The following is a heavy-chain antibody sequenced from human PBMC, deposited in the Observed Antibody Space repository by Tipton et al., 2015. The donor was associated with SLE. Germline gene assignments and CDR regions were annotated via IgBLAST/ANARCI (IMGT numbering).Heavy chain of an antibody. Sequence: TLSLTCTVSGGSISSSSYYWGWIRQSPGKGLEWIGSIYYSGSTYYNPSLKSRVTVSADTSKNQFSLKLSSVTAADTAVYYCARERVIVLEPVAIPTAFDIWGQGTMVTVSS. CDR1: GGSISSSSYY. V-gene: IGHV4-39*07. CDR3: ARERVIVLEPVAIPTAFDI. J-gene: IGHJ3*02. D-gene: IGHD2-2*02. CDR2: IYYSGST.